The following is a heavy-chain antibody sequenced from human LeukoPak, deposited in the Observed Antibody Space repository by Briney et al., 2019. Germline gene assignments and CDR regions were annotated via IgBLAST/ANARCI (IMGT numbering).Heavy chain of an antibody. CDR1: GFTFDDYG. CDR2: INWNGGST. Sequence: GGSLRLSCAVSGFTFDDYGMSWVRQAPGKGLEWVSGINWNGGSTGYADSMKGRFTISRDNAKNSPYLQMNSLRAEDTALYYCARLSGSYDAFDIWGQGTMVTVSS. CDR3: ARLSGSYDAFDI. D-gene: IGHD1-26*01. V-gene: IGHV3-20*04. J-gene: IGHJ3*02.